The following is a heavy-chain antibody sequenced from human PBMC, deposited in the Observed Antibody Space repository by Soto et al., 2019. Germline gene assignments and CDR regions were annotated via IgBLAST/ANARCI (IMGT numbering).Heavy chain of an antibody. CDR1: GFTFDDYA. J-gene: IGHJ3*02. Sequence: GGSLRLSCAASGFTFDDYAMHWVRQAPGKGLEWVSGISWNSGSIGYADSVKGRFTISRDNAKNSLYLQMNSLRAEDTALYYCAKGQSGYVKNPMGFDIWGQGTMVTVSS. CDR2: ISWNSGSI. D-gene: IGHD5-12*01. CDR3: AKGQSGYVKNPMGFDI. V-gene: IGHV3-9*01.